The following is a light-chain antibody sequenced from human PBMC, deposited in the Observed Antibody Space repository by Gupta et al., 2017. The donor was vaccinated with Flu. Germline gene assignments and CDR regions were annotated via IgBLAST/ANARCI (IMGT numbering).Light chain of an antibody. J-gene: IGKJ5*01. CDR1: QSIDKW. Sequence: GDRATISCRASQSIDKWLAWFQQKPGKAPKVLMSAASIWQSGIPSRFSGSGSGTDFTLTISSLQPEDFAVYYCQQAYSFPITFGQGTRLEIE. CDR3: QQAYSFPIT. V-gene: IGKV1-12*01. CDR2: AAS.